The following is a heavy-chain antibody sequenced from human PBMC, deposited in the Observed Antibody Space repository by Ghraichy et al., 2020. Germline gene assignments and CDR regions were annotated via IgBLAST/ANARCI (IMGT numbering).Heavy chain of an antibody. V-gene: IGHV1-69*05. CDR3: ARGESTMIVVVNGMDV. J-gene: IGHJ6*02. CDR2: IIPIFGTA. CDR1: GGTFSSYA. Sequence: SVKVSCKASGGTFSSYAISWVRQAPGQGLEWMGGIIPIFGTANYAQKFQGRVTITTDESTSTAYMELSSLRSEDTAVYYCARGESTMIVVVNGMDVWGQGTTVTVSS. D-gene: IGHD3-22*01.